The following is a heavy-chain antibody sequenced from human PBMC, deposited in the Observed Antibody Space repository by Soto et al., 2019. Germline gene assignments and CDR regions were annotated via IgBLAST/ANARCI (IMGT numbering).Heavy chain of an antibody. Sequence: QVQLVQSGAEVRQPGASVKVSCKASGYSFTTYGMSWVRQAPGQGLEYMGWINGYGHGAKYVQRFQGRFSMTTDTSTNTVYMDLRSLTSGDTAVYYCVRDLNGDFCSWGQGTVVIVSP. CDR3: VRDLNGDFCS. V-gene: IGHV1-18*01. D-gene: IGHD3-3*01. J-gene: IGHJ5*02. CDR1: GYSFTTYG. CDR2: INGYGHGA.